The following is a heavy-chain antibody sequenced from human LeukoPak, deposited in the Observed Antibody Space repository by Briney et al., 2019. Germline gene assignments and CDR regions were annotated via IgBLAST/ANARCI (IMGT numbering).Heavy chain of an antibody. CDR2: IYTSGST. V-gene: IGHV4-4*09. CDR1: GGSISSYY. J-gene: IGHJ4*02. Sequence: SETLSLTCTVSGGSISSYYWSWIRQPPGKGLEWIGYIYTSGSTNYNPSLKGRVTISVDTSKNQFSLKLSSVTAADTAVYYCARHNTAMVTFDYWGQGTLVTVSS. D-gene: IGHD5-18*01. CDR3: ARHNTAMVTFDY.